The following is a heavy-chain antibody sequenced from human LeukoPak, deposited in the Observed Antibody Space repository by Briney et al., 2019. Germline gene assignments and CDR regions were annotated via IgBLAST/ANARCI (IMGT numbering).Heavy chain of an antibody. CDR1: GGSISSYY. V-gene: IGHV4-4*07. CDR2: IYTSGST. J-gene: IGHJ2*01. D-gene: IGHD3-22*01. Sequence: PSETLSLTCTVSGGSISSYYWSWIRQPARKGLEWIGRIYTSGSTNYNPSLKSRVTMSVDTSKNQFSLKLSSVTAADTAVYYCARSARYYYDSSGYYLYWYFDLWGRGTLVTVSS. CDR3: ARSARYYYDSSGYYLYWYFDL.